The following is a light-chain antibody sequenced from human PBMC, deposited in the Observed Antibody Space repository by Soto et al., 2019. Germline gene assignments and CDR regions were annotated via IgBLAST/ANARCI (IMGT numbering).Light chain of an antibody. Sequence: DIQMTQSPSTLSASVGDRVTITCRPSQSISNYLNWYQQKPGKAPKLLIYAASSLQSGVPSRFSGSGSGTDFTLTISSLQPEDFATYYCQQSYSTPPITFGQGTRLEIK. CDR3: QQSYSTPPIT. CDR2: AAS. CDR1: QSISNY. V-gene: IGKV1-39*01. J-gene: IGKJ5*01.